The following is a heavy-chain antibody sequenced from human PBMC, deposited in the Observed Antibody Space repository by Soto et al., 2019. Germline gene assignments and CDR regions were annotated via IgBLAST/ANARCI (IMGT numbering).Heavy chain of an antibody. CDR2: ISGSGGST. CDR3: AKPGYCSGGSCPEGAHAFDT. V-gene: IGHV3-23*01. CDR1: GFTFSSYA. J-gene: IGHJ3*02. Sequence: GGSLRLSCAASGFTFSSYAMSWVRQAPGKGLEWVSAISGSGGSTYYADSVKGRFTISRDNSKNTLYLQMNSLRAEDTAVYYCAKPGYCSGGSCPEGAHAFDTWGQGTIVTVSS. D-gene: IGHD2-15*01.